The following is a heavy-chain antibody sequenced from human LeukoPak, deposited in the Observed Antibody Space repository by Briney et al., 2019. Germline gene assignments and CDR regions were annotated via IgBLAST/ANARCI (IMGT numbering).Heavy chain of an antibody. CDR3: ARTDETAPAEDFQH. CDR2: IKQDGSEK. V-gene: IGHV3-7*05. D-gene: IGHD2-21*02. CDR1: GFTFSSYW. Sequence: PGGSLRLSCAASGFTFSSYWMSWVRQAPGKGLQWVANIKQDGSEKYYVDSVKGRFTISRDNAKNSLSLQMNSLRAEDTAVYYCARTDETAPAEDFQHWGQGTLVTVSS. J-gene: IGHJ1*01.